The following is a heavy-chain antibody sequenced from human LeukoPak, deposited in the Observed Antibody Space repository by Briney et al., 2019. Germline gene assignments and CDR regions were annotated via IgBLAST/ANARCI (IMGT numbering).Heavy chain of an antibody. Sequence: GGSPRLSCAASGFTFSSYSMNWVRQAPGKGLEWVSYISSSSSTIYYADSVKGRFTISRDNAKNSLYLQMNSLRAEDTAVYYCARAGEVPAAIRDAFDIWGQGTMVTVSS. D-gene: IGHD2-2*01. CDR3: ARAGEVPAAIRDAFDI. CDR2: ISSSSSTI. V-gene: IGHV3-48*01. J-gene: IGHJ3*02. CDR1: GFTFSSYS.